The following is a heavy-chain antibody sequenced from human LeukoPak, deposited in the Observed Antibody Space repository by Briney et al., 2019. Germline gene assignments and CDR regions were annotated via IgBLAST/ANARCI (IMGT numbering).Heavy chain of an antibody. D-gene: IGHD5-12*01. CDR3: AGDRGYSGYDSMTY. CDR2: ISSSGSVI. Sequence: GGSLRLSCAASGFTFSDYYMTWIRQAPGKGLEWISYISSSGSVIYYADSVKGRFTISRDNAKNSLYLQMNSLRAEDTAVYYCAGDRGYSGYDSMTYWGQGTLVTVSS. J-gene: IGHJ4*02. V-gene: IGHV3-11*01. CDR1: GFTFSDYY.